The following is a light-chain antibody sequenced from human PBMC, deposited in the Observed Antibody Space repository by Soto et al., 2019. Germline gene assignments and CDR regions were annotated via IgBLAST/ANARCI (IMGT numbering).Light chain of an antibody. CDR1: QSISNS. CDR3: QQYNGYWT. CDR2: EGS. J-gene: IGKJ1*01. Sequence: DIQMTQSPSTLSASVGDRVTITCRASQSISNSLAWYQQKPGKAPKLLIYEGSSLKSGVPSRFSGSGSGTAYTLTISSLQPDDFATYYCQQYNGYWTFGQGTKVEIK. V-gene: IGKV1-5*03.